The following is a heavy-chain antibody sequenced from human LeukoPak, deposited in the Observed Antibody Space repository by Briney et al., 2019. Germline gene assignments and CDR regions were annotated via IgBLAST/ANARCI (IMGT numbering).Heavy chain of an antibody. V-gene: IGHV3-66*01. D-gene: IGHD3-22*01. J-gene: IGHJ4*02. CDR2: IYSGGST. CDR1: GFTVSSNY. CDR3: AREYYYDSSGYYIYYTDY. Sequence: GGSLRLSCAASGFTVSSNYMSWVRQAPGKGLEWVSVIYSGGSTYYADSVKGRFTISRDKSKNTVYLQMNSLRVEDTAVYYCAREYYYDSSGYYIYYTDYWGQGTLVTVSS.